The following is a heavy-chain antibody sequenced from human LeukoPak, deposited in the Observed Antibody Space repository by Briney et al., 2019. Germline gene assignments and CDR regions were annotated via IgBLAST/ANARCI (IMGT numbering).Heavy chain of an antibody. CDR2: IWYDGSNK. V-gene: IGHV3-33*01. D-gene: IGHD4-17*01. J-gene: IGHJ3*02. Sequence: GGSLRLSCAASGFTFSSYGMHWVRQAPGKGLEWVAVIWYDGSNKYYADSVKGRFTISRDNSKNTLYLQMNSLRAEDTAVYYCARENGDYPGYDAFDIWGQGTMVTVSS. CDR3: ARENGDYPGYDAFDI. CDR1: GFTFSSYG.